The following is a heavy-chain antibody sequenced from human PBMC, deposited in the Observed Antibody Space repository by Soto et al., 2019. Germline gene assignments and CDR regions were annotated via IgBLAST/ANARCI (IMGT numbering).Heavy chain of an antibody. Sequence: SQTLSLTCAVWGDSIRSWGYALSWIRQPPGKGLEWIGYIYASGSTYYNPSLKSRVTISVDKSRNQFSLNLSSVTAADTAVYYCARDQLLSNWFDPWGQGTLVTVSS. CDR1: GDSIRSWGYA. CDR2: IYASGST. D-gene: IGHD2-2*01. CDR3: ARDQLLSNWFDP. V-gene: IGHV4-30-2*01. J-gene: IGHJ5*02.